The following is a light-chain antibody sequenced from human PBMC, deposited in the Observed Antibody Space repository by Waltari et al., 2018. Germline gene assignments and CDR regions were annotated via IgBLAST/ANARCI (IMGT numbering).Light chain of an antibody. CDR3: QQSYSTLLT. CDR2: AAS. Sequence: DIQMTQSPSSLSASVGDRVTITCRASQSISSYLNWYQQKPGKVPKLLIYAASSLQSGVPSRFSGSGSGTDFTLTISSLQPEDFATYYCQQSYSTLLTSGGGTKVEIK. V-gene: IGKV1-39*01. J-gene: IGKJ4*01. CDR1: QSISSY.